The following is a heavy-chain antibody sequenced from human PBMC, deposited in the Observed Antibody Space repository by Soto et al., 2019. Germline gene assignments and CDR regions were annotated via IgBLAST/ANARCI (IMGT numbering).Heavy chain of an antibody. V-gene: IGHV4-31*03. CDR1: GGSISSGGYY. CDR2: IYYSGST. J-gene: IGHJ3*02. CDR3: AREQITMIVKDFDI. Sequence: PSETLSLTCTVSGGSISSGGYYWSWIRQHPGKGLEWIGYIYYSGSTYYNPSLKSRVTISVDTSKNQFSLKLSSVTAADTAVYYCAREQITMIVKDFDIWGPGTKVTVSS. D-gene: IGHD3-22*01.